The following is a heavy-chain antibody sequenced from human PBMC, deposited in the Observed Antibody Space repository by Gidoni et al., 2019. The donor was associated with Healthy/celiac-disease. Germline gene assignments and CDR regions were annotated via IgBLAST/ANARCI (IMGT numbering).Heavy chain of an antibody. D-gene: IGHD1-26*01. J-gene: IGHJ3*02. Sequence: QVTLRESGPALVTPTQPLTLTCTFPGFSLSTSGMCVSWIRQPPGKALEWLALSDWDDDKYYSTSLKTRLTISKDTSKNQVVLTMTNMDPVDTATYYCARTIVGATDAFDILGQGTMVTVSS. V-gene: IGHV2-70*01. CDR2: SDWDDDK. CDR3: ARTIVGATDAFDI. CDR1: GFSLSTSGMC.